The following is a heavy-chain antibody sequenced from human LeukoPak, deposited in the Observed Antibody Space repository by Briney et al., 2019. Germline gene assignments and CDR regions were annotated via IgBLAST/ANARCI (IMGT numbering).Heavy chain of an antibody. CDR3: AKGPPREGTGNAFDI. CDR1: GFTFSIYW. Sequence: GGSPRLSCAASGFTFSIYWMYWVRLPPGKGLVWVSRINSDGSNTNYADSVKGRFTISRGNAKNTLYLQTNSLRAEDTAVYYCAKGPPREGTGNAFDIWGQGTMVTVSS. CDR2: INSDGSNT. V-gene: IGHV3-74*01. J-gene: IGHJ3*02. D-gene: IGHD1-1*01.